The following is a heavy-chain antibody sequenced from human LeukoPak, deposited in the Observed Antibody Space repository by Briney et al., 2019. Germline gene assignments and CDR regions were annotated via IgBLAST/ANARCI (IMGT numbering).Heavy chain of an antibody. V-gene: IGHV1-69*13. Sequence: SVKVSCKASGGTFSSYAISWVRQAPGQGLEWMGGIIPIFGTANYAQKFQGRVTITADESTSTAYMELSSLRSEDTAVYYCARGDSSGWGFDYWGQGTLVTVSS. J-gene: IGHJ4*02. D-gene: IGHD6-19*01. CDR3: ARGDSSGWGFDY. CDR2: IIPIFGTA. CDR1: GGTFSSYA.